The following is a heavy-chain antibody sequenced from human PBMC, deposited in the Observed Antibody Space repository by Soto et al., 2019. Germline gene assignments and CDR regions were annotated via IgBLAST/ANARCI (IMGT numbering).Heavy chain of an antibody. V-gene: IGHV3-7*05. Sequence: EVHVVESGGGLGQPGGSLRLSCEASGFSFSDYWMAWVRQAPGKGLEWVANIDQGGGEKHYLDSVQGRFTIARDNDKNSLYLQMNILRADDTAVYYCAMGGNWFAPLGQGTLVTFSS. J-gene: IGHJ5*02. D-gene: IGHD1-1*01. CDR1: GFSFSDYW. CDR2: IDQGGGEK. CDR3: AMGGNWFAP.